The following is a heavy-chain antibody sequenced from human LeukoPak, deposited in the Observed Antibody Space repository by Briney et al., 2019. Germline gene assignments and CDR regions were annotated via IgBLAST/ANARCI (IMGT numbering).Heavy chain of an antibody. CDR3: ARDSAGNDY. J-gene: IGHJ4*02. CDR1: GFTFSTYW. CDR2: IKQDGSEK. V-gene: IGHV3-7*01. Sequence: GGSLRLSCAASGFTFSTYWMSWVRQAPGKGLEWVANIKQDGSEKYYVDSVKGRFTISRDNAKNSLYLQMNSLRAEDTAMYYYARDSAGNDYWGQGTLVTVSS. D-gene: IGHD6-13*01.